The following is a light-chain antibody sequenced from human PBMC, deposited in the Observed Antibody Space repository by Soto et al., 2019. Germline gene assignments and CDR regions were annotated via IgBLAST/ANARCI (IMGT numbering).Light chain of an antibody. Sequence: QSVLTQPRSVSGSPGQSVTISCTGTSSDVGGYNLVSWYQQHPGKAPKLIIYEVTKRPSGVSSRFSGSKSGNTASLTISGLQAEDEADYYCCSYAGSMTLVFGGGTKLTVL. V-gene: IGLV2-23*02. CDR2: EVT. J-gene: IGLJ3*02. CDR1: SSDVGGYNL. CDR3: CSYAGSMTLV.